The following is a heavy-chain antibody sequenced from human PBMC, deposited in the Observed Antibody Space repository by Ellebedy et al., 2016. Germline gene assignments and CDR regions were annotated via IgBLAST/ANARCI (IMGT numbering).Heavy chain of an antibody. D-gene: IGHD6-19*01. CDR1: GFTFSSYG. CDR2: ISYDGSNK. V-gene: IGHV3-30*18. CDR3: AKGPYSSGWYFDY. J-gene: IGHJ4*02. Sequence: GGSLRLXXAASGFTFSSYGMHWVRQAPGKGLEWVAVISYDGSNKYYADSVKGRFTISRDNSKNTLYLQMNSLRAEDTAVYYCAKGPYSSGWYFDYWGQGTLVTVSS.